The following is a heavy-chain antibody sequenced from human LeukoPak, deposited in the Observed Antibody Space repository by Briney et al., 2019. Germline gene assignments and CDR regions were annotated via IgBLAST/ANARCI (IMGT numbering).Heavy chain of an antibody. Sequence: GGSLRLSCAASGFTFSSYAMSWVRQAPGKGLEWVSAISGSGGSTYYADSVKGRFTISRDNSENTLYLQMNSLRAEDTAVYYCAKDLSRITIFGVVLRYYYMDVWGKGTTVTVSS. CDR1: GFTFSSYA. D-gene: IGHD3-3*01. V-gene: IGHV3-23*01. CDR3: AKDLSRITIFGVVLRYYYMDV. CDR2: ISGSGGST. J-gene: IGHJ6*03.